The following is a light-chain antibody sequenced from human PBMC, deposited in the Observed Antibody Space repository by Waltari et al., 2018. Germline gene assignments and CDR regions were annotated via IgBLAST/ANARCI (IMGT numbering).Light chain of an antibody. CDR2: AAP. CDR3: PQLYSYPLT. J-gene: IGKJ4*01. V-gene: IGKV1-9*01. Sequence: DIQLTQTPSSLSASVGDRVPITCRASQGFSRTLAWFQHRPGTAPQLLIYAAPPLQSGVPSRLSGSGSGTDFTLTITSLLPEDFATYYCPQLYSYPLTFGGGTKVEIK. CDR1: QGFSRT.